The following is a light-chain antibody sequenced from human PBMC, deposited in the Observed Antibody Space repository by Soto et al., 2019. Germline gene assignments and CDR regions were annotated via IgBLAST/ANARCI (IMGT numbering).Light chain of an antibody. CDR1: SPNIETNT. CDR2: NNN. Sequence: QSALTQPPSASGTPGQRVTISCSGTSPNIETNTLDWYQHLPGTAPKVLIFNNNHRPSGVPDRFSGSKSGTSASLAISGLQSEDEADYYCAVWDDSLSGMVFGGGTKLTVL. V-gene: IGLV1-44*01. J-gene: IGLJ2*01. CDR3: AVWDDSLSGMV.